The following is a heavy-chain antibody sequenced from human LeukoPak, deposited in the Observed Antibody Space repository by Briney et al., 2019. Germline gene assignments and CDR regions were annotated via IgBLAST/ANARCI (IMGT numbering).Heavy chain of an antibody. Sequence: GGSLRLSCAASGFTVSSNYMSWVRQAPGKGLEWVSVIYSGGSTYYADSVKGRFTISRDNSKNTLYLQMNSLRAEDTAVYYCAKGLRTITMVRGAPYGMDVWGQGTTVTVSS. V-gene: IGHV3-53*01. D-gene: IGHD3-10*01. CDR1: GFTVSSNY. CDR3: AKGLRTITMVRGAPYGMDV. J-gene: IGHJ6*02. CDR2: IYSGGST.